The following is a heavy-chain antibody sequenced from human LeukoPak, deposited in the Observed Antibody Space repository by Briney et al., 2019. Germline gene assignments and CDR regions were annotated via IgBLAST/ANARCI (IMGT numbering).Heavy chain of an antibody. Sequence: GGSLRLPCAASGFTFSSYAMHWVRQAPGKGLEWVAVISYDGSNKYYADSVKGRFTISRDNSKNTLYLQMNSLRAEDTAVYYCARWTCSSTSCYASWFDPWGQGTLVTVSS. CDR3: ARWTCSSTSCYASWFDP. CDR2: ISYDGSNK. J-gene: IGHJ5*02. D-gene: IGHD2-2*01. CDR1: GFTFSSYA. V-gene: IGHV3-30*04.